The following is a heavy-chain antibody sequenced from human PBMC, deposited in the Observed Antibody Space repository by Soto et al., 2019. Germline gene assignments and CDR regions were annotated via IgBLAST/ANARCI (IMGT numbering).Heavy chain of an antibody. V-gene: IGHV3-48*02. D-gene: IGHD4-17*01. CDR2: ISSSSNTI. CDR3: ARDLGDYDPYYFDY. J-gene: IGHJ4*02. CDR1: GFTFSSYS. Sequence: GGSLRLSCAASGFTFSSYSMNWVRQAPGKGLEWVSYISSSSNTIYYADSVKGRFTSSRANAKNSLYLQMNSLRDEDTAVYYCARDLGDYDPYYFDYWGQGTMVTVSS.